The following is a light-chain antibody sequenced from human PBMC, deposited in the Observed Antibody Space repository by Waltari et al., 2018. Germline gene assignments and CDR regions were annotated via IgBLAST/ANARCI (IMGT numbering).Light chain of an antibody. CDR1: SSDIGEYKY. Sequence: QSALTQPASVSGSPGQSITISCTGTSSDIGEYKYVSWYQQHAGRVPKLIIYDVNNRPSGVSVRFSGSKSGNTASLTIAGLQGEDEADYYCSSYTSSSTLVFGGGTKLTVL. V-gene: IGLV2-14*03. J-gene: IGLJ2*01. CDR3: SSYTSSSTLV. CDR2: DVN.